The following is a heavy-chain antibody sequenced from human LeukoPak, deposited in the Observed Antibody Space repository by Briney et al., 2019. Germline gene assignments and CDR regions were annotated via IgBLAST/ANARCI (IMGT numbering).Heavy chain of an antibody. J-gene: IGHJ4*02. CDR2: ISSSSSYI. Sequence: GGSLRLSCAASGFTFSSYSMNWVRQAPGKGLEWVSSISSSSSYIYYADSVKGRFTISRDNAKNSLCLQMNSLRAEDTAVYYCARGLLVGAPDYWGQGTLVTVSS. D-gene: IGHD1-26*01. V-gene: IGHV3-21*01. CDR1: GFTFSSYS. CDR3: ARGLLVGAPDY.